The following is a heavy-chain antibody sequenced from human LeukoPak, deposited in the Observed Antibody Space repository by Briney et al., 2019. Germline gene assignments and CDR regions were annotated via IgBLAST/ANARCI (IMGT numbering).Heavy chain of an antibody. V-gene: IGHV3-21*01. CDR3: ARVEASGYDYGAFDY. CDR2: ISTSSSYI. J-gene: IGHJ4*02. CDR1: GFTFSSYS. Sequence: GESLRLSCAASGFTFSSYSMHWVRQAPGKGLEWVSSISTSSSYIYYADSVKGRFTISRDNAKNSLYLQMNSLRAEDTAVYYCARVEASGYDYGAFDYWGQGTLVTVSS. D-gene: IGHD5-12*01.